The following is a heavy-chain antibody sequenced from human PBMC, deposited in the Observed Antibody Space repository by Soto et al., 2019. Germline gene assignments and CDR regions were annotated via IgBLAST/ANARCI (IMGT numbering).Heavy chain of an antibody. Sequence: GGSLRLSCVASGFTVSSNYMSWVRQAPGKGLEWVSVIYTAGGTNYADSVKGRFIISRDNSKNTLYLQMNSLRAEDTAVYYCARALPVAKGGFDPWGQGTLVTVSS. J-gene: IGHJ5*02. CDR3: ARALPVAKGGFDP. CDR1: GFTVSSNY. V-gene: IGHV3-53*01. D-gene: IGHD2-2*01. CDR2: IYTAGGT.